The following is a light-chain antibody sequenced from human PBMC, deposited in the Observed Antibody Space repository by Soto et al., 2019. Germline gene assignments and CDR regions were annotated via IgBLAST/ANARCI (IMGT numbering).Light chain of an antibody. CDR2: DGS. CDR1: QDISND. Sequence: DIQMTQSPSSLSASVGDRVTITCQASQDISNDLNWYQQKPGKAPKVLIYDGSNLETGVPSRFSGSGSGTDFTFTISSLQPEDIATYYCQHYDNLPRCTFGQGTKLEIK. CDR3: QHYDNLPRCT. V-gene: IGKV1-33*01. J-gene: IGKJ2*02.